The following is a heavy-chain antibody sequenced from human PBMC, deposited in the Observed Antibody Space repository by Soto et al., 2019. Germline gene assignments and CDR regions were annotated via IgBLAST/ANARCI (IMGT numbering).Heavy chain of an antibody. D-gene: IGHD2-2*01. Sequence: SETLSLTCTVSGGSISSGGYYWSWIRQHPGKGLEWIGYIYYSGSTYYNPSLKSRVTISVDTSKNQFSLKLSSVTAADTAVYYCARSNGGYWYCGSTSCLNGMDVWGQGTTVTVSS. V-gene: IGHV4-31*03. CDR3: ARSNGGYWYCGSTSCLNGMDV. J-gene: IGHJ6*02. CDR2: IYYSGST. CDR1: GGSISSGGYY.